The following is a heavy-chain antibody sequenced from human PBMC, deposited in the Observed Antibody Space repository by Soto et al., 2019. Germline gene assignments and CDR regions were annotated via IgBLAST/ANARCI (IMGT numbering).Heavy chain of an antibody. CDR3: ARGGVSTRTFDY. D-gene: IGHD3-3*01. CDR2: IYPSDSDT. J-gene: IGHJ4*02. Sequence: VGSLKISCNGSGYNFAGYWIAWVRQMPGKGLELMGIIYPSDSDTRYRPSFQGQVTISADKSISSAYLQWSSLRASDTAMYYCARGGVSTRTFDYWGQGTPVTVSS. V-gene: IGHV5-51*01. CDR1: GYNFAGYW.